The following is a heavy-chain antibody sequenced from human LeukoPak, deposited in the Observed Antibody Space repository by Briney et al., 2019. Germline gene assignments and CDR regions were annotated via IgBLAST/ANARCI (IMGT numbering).Heavy chain of an antibody. J-gene: IGHJ3*02. D-gene: IGHD5-12*01. Sequence: GGSLRLSCAASGFTFSSYEMDWVRQAPGKGLEWVSYISSSGSTIYYADSVKGRFTISRDNAKNSLYLQMNSLRAEDTAVYYCARGVEWHIVATTAFDIRGQGTMVTVSS. CDR3: ARGVEWHIVATTAFDI. CDR1: GFTFSSYE. CDR2: ISSSGSTI. V-gene: IGHV3-48*03.